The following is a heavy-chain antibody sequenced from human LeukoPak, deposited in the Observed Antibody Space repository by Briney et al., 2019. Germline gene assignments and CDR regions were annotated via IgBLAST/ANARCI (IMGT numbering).Heavy chain of an antibody. CDR2: INPVDSET. D-gene: IGHD2-2*01. V-gene: IGHV5-51*01. CDR3: ARQGSSTTSWQTIDY. J-gene: IGHJ4*02. CDR1: GYRFTDHW. Sequence: GESLKISCKGSGYRFTDHWIAWVRQMPGKGLECMGIINPVDSETRYSPSFQGQVTISVDKSIITASLQWSSLRASDTAMYYCARQGSSTTSWQTIDYWGQGTLVSVSS.